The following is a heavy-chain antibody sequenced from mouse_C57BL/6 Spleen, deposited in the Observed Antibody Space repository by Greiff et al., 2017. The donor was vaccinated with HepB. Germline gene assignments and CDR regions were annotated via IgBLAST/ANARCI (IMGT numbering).Heavy chain of an antibody. CDR3: ARHLRGYAMDY. CDR1: GYTFTDYN. CDR2: INPNNGGT. Sequence: EVKLMESGPELVKPGASVKIPCKASGYTFTDYNMDWVKQSHGKSLEWIGDINPNNGGTIYNQKFKGKATLTVDKSSSTAYMELRSLTSEDTAVYYCARHLRGYAMDYWGQGTSVTVSS. J-gene: IGHJ4*01. V-gene: IGHV1-18*01.